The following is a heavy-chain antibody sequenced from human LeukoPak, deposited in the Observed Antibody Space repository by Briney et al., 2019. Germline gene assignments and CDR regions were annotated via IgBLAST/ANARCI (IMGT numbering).Heavy chain of an antibody. CDR1: GGSISSGGYY. Sequence: SETLSLTCTVSGGSISSGGYYWSWIRQHPGKGLEWIGYIYYSGSTYYNPSLKSRVTISVDTSKNQFSLKLSSVTAADTAVYYCARGEYYYDSSGYYYSAFDIWGQGTMVTVSS. D-gene: IGHD3-22*01. CDR3: ARGEYYYDSSGYYYSAFDI. J-gene: IGHJ3*02. CDR2: IYYSGST. V-gene: IGHV4-31*03.